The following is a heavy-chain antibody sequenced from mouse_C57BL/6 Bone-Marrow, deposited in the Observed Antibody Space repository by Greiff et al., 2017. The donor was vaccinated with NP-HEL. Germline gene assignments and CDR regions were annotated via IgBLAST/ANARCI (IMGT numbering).Heavy chain of an antibody. CDR1: GYTFTSYG. V-gene: IGHV1-81*01. CDR2: IYPRSGNT. Sequence: VQLQQSGAELARPGASVKLSCKASGYTFTSYGISWVKQRTGQGLEWIGEIYPRSGNTYYNEKFKGKATLTADKSSSTAYMELRSLTSEDSAVYFCAREIYYYGSSYVGFAYWGQGTLVTVSA. J-gene: IGHJ3*01. CDR3: AREIYYYGSSYVGFAY. D-gene: IGHD1-1*01.